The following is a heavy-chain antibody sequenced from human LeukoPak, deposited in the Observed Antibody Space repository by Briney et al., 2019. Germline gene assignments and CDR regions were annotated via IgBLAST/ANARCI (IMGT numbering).Heavy chain of an antibody. Sequence: TGGSLRLSCAASGFTFSSYWMSWVRQAPGKGLEWVANIKQDGSEKYYVDSVKGRFTISRDNAKNSLYLQMNSLRAEDTAVYYCARQVSSGWYLRFDPWGQGTLVTVSS. V-gene: IGHV3-7*01. CDR2: IKQDGSEK. J-gene: IGHJ5*02. CDR1: GFTFSSYW. CDR3: ARQVSSGWYLRFDP. D-gene: IGHD6-19*01.